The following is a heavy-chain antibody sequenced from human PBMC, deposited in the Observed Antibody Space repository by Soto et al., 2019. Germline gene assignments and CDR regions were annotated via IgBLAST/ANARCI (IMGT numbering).Heavy chain of an antibody. J-gene: IGHJ4*02. CDR3: AREPNLWFGELGYFDY. Sequence: GGSLRLSCAASGFTFSSYAMHWVRQAPGKGLEWVAVISYDGSNKYYADSVKGRFTISRDNSKNTLYLQMNSLRAEDTAVYYCAREPNLWFGELGYFDYWGQGTLVTVSS. CDR1: GFTFSSYA. D-gene: IGHD3-10*01. V-gene: IGHV3-30-3*01. CDR2: ISYDGSNK.